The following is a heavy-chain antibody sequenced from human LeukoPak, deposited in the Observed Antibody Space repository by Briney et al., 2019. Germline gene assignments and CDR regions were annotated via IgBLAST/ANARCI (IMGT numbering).Heavy chain of an antibody. CDR2: IYYTGST. J-gene: IGHJ4*02. CDR3: ARLRYYYDRTFDY. D-gene: IGHD3-22*01. CDR1: GGSLSSSSYY. Sequence: SETLSLTCTVSGGSLSSSSYYWGWVRQPPGTGLEWLGSIYYTGSTYYNPSLKSRVTISVDTSKNQFSLKLSSVTAADTAVYYCARLRYYYDRTFDYWGQGTLVTVSS. V-gene: IGHV4-39*01.